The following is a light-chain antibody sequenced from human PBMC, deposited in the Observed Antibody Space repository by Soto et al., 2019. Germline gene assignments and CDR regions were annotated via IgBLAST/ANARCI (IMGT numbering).Light chain of an antibody. CDR3: TSYSYSSGHFV. V-gene: IGLV2-14*01. CDR2: EVS. Sequence: QSVLSHPACLSVSPGHSITISCTGSSSDFTNYHYVSWYRQHPGKAPKLIIHEVSHRPPGVSNRFSGSKSGNTASLTITGLQAEDEADYYCTSYSYSSGHFVFGTGTKVTVL. J-gene: IGLJ1*01. CDR1: SSDFTNYHY.